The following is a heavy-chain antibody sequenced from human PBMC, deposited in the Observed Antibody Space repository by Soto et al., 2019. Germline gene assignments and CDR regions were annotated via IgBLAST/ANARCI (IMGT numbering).Heavy chain of an antibody. Sequence: QLQLQESGPGLVKPSETLSLTCIVSGGSISTYSWSWFRQPPGKGLEWIGYIFYNGTANYNPSLKSRVTMSVDMSKNHLSLTLRSATAADTAVYYCARSFYPWGRGTLVTVSS. CDR1: GGSISTYS. CDR3: ARSFYP. J-gene: IGHJ5*02. V-gene: IGHV4-59*01. CDR2: IFYNGTA.